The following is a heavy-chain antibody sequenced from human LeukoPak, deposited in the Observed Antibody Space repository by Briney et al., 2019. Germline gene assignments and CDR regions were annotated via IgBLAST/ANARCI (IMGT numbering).Heavy chain of an antibody. J-gene: IGHJ4*02. D-gene: IGHD6-13*01. V-gene: IGHV3-66*01. CDR2: IYSGGST. Sequence: GSLRLSCAASGFTVSSNYMSWVRQAPGKGLEWVSVIYSGGSTYYADSVKGRFTISRDNSKNTLYLQMNSLRAEDTAVYYCARDLLAAAGSDYWGQGTLVTVSS. CDR3: ARDLLAAAGSDY. CDR1: GFTVSSNY.